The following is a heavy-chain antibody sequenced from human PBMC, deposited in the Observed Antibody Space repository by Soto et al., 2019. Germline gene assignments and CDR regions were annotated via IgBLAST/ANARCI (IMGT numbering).Heavy chain of an antibody. V-gene: IGHV1-69*12. CDR2: VIPIFGSA. J-gene: IGHJ6*02. Sequence: QVHLVQSGAEMRKPGSSVRVSCKASGGPFTNYGLNWVRQAPGQGLEWMGGVIPIFGSATYAQKFQDRVTFTADESTTTAYLERSGLRLDDTAIYYCATRRKRFSDFYYYGMDVWGQGTTVTVSS. D-gene: IGHD3-10*01. CDR3: ATRRKRFSDFYYYGMDV. CDR1: GGPFTNYG.